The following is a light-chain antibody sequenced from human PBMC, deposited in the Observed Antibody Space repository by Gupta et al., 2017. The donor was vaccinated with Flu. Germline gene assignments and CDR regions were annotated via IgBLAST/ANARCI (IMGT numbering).Light chain of an antibody. CDR1: RSDVGGYDY. Sequence: QSALTQPASVSGSPGQSIAISCTGTRSDVGGYDYVSWYQQHPGTAPKLMIFEVSRRPSGISDRFSGSKSGNTASLTISGLLADDEAYYYCSSYTNTNVVFGGGIKPTVL. V-gene: IGLV2-14*01. J-gene: IGLJ2*01. CDR2: EVS. CDR3: SSYTNTNVV.